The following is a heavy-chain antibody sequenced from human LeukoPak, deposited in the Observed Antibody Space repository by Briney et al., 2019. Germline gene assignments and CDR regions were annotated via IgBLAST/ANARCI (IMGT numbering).Heavy chain of an antibody. CDR2: IHRSGST. CDR3: AREGRPYYYGMDV. CDR1: LDSNTSNF. V-gene: IGHV4-4*02. J-gene: IGHJ6*02. Sequence: PSETLSLTCTVSLDSNTSNFWSWVRQPPGKGLEWIGEIHRSGSTNYNPSLQSRVTISIDRSKNQIALELSSVTAADTAVYYCAREGRPYYYGMDVWGQGTTVTVSS.